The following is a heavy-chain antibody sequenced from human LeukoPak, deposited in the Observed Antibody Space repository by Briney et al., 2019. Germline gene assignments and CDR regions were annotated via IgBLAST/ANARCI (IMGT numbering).Heavy chain of an antibody. CDR2: IYYSGST. Sequence: SETLSLICTVSGGSISSSSYYWGWIRQPPGKGLEWIGSIYYSGSTYYNPSLKSRVTISVDTSKNQFSLKLSSVTAADTAVYYCARSKTIFPFDYWGQGTLVTVSS. CDR3: ARSKTIFPFDY. CDR1: GGSISSSSYY. V-gene: IGHV4-39*01. J-gene: IGHJ4*02. D-gene: IGHD3-9*01.